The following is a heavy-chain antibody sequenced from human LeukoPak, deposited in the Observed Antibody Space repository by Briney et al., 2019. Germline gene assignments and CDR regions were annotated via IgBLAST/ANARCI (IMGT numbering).Heavy chain of an antibody. CDR1: GFIFSTYS. CDR2: IVGSSSTI. CDR3: ATDSPETAAFDY. Sequence: SGGSLRLSCAASGFIFSTYSMNWVRQAPGKGLEWVSYIVGSSSTIYYADSVKGRFTISRDNAKNSLYLQMDSLRAEDTAVYYCATDSPETAAFDYWGQGTLVTVSS. D-gene: IGHD1-1*01. V-gene: IGHV3-48*04. J-gene: IGHJ4*02.